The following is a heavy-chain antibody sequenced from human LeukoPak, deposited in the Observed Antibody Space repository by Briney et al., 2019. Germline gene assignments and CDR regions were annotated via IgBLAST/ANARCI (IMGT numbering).Heavy chain of an antibody. CDR2: IYYSGST. CDR3: ARHYGSGSYYNY. D-gene: IGHD3-10*01. V-gene: IGHV4-34*01. CDR1: GGSFSGYY. Sequence: SETLSLTCAVYGGSFSGYYWSWIRQPPGKGLEWIGYIYYSGSTNYNPSLKSRVTISVDTSKNQFSLKLSSVTAADTAVYYCARHYGSGSYYNYWGQGTLVTVSS. J-gene: IGHJ4*02.